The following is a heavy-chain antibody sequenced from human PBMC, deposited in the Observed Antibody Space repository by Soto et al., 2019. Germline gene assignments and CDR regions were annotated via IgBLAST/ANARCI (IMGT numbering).Heavy chain of an antibody. D-gene: IGHD4-17*01. V-gene: IGHV3-23*01. CDR3: ARDPPDGDYFFDY. CDR1: GFSFRNYA. J-gene: IGHJ4*02. CDR2: ITSGGDRT. Sequence: EVQLLESGGGLIQPGGSLRLSCAASGFSFRNYAMFWVRQAPGKGLEWVSAITSGGDRTYFADSVKGRFAISRDNSRNTLHLQMTSLSVEDTAVYYCARDPPDGDYFFDYWGQGTLVTVSS.